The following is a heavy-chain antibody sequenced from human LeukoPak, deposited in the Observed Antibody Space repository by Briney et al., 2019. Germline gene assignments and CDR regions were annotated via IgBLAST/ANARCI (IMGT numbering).Heavy chain of an antibody. CDR3: AKDRGHCTNGVCHNYYYMDV. V-gene: IGHV3-23*01. J-gene: IGHJ6*03. CDR2: ISGSGGRR. D-gene: IGHD2-8*01. Sequence: GGSLRLSCAASGFAFSSYAMRWVRQAPGKGLEWVSCISGSGGRRDYADSVKGRFTISRDNSKNTLYLEMYSLRAEDTAVYYCAKDRGHCTNGVCHNYYYMDVWGKGTTVTVSS. CDR1: GFAFSSYA.